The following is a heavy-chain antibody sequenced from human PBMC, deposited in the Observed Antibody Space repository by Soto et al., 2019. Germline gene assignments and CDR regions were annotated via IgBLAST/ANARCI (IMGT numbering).Heavy chain of an antibody. CDR2: IYWSGDE. J-gene: IGHJ3*02. Sequence: SGPTLVNPTQTLTLTCSFSGFSLSTSGVGVGWIRQSPGKALVWLALIYWSGDEHYRPSLKSRLSITKDTSKNHVVLIMTDMDPVDTATYYCARGLATLPVFAFDIWGQGTMVTVSS. V-gene: IGHV2-5*01. CDR1: GFSLSTSGVG. CDR3: ARGLATLPVFAFDI. D-gene: IGHD6-6*01.